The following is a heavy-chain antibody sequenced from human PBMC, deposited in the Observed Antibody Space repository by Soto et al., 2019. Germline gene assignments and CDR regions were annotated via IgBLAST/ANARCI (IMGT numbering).Heavy chain of an antibody. Sequence: SETLSRTCTVSGASVSNGRYYWSWIRQAPGKGLEWIGYVRDTGSTNYNPSLKSRVAISIDTSRNQFSLSLSSVTAADTAVYFCARYSPPKKAYDSNPGYFDPWGQGTLVTVSS. CDR2: VRDTGST. CDR3: ARYSPPKKAYDSNPGYFDP. V-gene: IGHV4-61*01. J-gene: IGHJ5*02. D-gene: IGHD3-22*01. CDR1: GASVSNGRYY.